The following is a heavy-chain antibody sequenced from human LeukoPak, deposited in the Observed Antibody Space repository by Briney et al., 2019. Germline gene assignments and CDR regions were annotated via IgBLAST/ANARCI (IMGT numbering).Heavy chain of an antibody. J-gene: IGHJ4*02. CDR2: IYTSGST. CDR1: GGSISSSSYY. V-gene: IGHV4-61*02. D-gene: IGHD3-16*01. Sequence: SETLSLTCTVSGGSISSSSYYWGWIRQPAGKGLEWIGRIYTSGSTNYNPSLKSRVTISVDTSKNQFSLKLSSVTAADTAVYYCARVRGGPLDYWGQGTLVTVSS. CDR3: ARVRGGPLDY.